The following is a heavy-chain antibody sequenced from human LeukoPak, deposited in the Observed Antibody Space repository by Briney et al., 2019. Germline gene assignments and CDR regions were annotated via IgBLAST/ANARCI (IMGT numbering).Heavy chain of an antibody. CDR1: GYTFTSYY. V-gene: IGHV1-18*04. Sequence: GASVKVSCKASGYTFTSYYMHWVRQAPGQGLEWMGWISTYNGNTNYAQKLQGRVTMTTDTSTSTAYMELRSLRSDDTAVYYCARDEQGTVVTPGYFDSWGQGTLVTVSS. CDR2: ISTYNGNT. CDR3: ARDEQGTVVTPGYFDS. J-gene: IGHJ4*02. D-gene: IGHD2-21*02.